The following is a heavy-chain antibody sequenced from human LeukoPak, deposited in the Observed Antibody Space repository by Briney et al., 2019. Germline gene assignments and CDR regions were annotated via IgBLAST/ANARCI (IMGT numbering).Heavy chain of an antibody. CDR1: GFIFSGHA. V-gene: IGHV3-23*01. CDR3: ARGRGLGVVSPYFDY. CDR2: ISGSGSNT. D-gene: IGHD3-3*01. J-gene: IGHJ4*02. Sequence: SGGSLRLSCAASGFIFSGHAMSWVRQAPGKGLEWVSDISGSGSNTYYADSVKGRFTIPRDNSKNTLYLQMNSLRAEDTAVYYCARGRGLGVVSPYFDYWGQGTPVTVSS.